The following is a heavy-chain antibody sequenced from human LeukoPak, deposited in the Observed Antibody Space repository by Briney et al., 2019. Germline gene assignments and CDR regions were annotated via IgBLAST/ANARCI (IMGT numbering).Heavy chain of an antibody. CDR1: GYTFTGYY. CDR2: INPNSGGT. V-gene: IGHV1-2*02. D-gene: IGHD4-17*01. J-gene: IGHJ4*02. CDR3: ARARARATVTTFAY. Sequence: GASVKVSCKASGYTFTGYYMHWVRQAPGQGLEWMGWINPNSGGTNYAQKFQGRVTMTRDTSISTAYMELSRLRSDDTAVYYCARARARATVTTFAYWGQGTLVTASS.